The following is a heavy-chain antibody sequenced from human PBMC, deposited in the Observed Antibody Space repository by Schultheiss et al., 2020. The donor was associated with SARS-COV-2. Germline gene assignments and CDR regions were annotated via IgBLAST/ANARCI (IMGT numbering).Heavy chain of an antibody. CDR1: GFTFSSYA. CDR3: AKGYSSSWYYFDY. Sequence: GESLKISCAASGFTFSSYAMHWVRQAPGKGLEWVSAISGSGGSTYYADSVKGRFTISRDNSKNTLYLQMNSLRAEDTAVYYCAKGYSSSWYYFDYWGQGTLVTAPQ. V-gene: IGHV3-23*01. J-gene: IGHJ4*02. D-gene: IGHD6-13*01. CDR2: ISGSGGST.